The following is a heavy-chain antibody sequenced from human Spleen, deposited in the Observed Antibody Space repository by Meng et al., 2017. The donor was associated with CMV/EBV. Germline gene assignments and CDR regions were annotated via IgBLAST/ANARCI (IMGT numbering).Heavy chain of an antibody. CDR1: GGPFSSCV. CDR2: IIPISGAS. J-gene: IGHJ4*02. D-gene: IGHD2-2*01. V-gene: IGHV1-69*05. Sequence: ASGGPFSSCVVSWWRQAPGQGLEWMGGIIPISGASNYAQKFQGRVTVTTDESTNTAHMELSGLKSEDTAVYYCAASPGSRVPAATVYWGQGTLVTVSS. CDR3: AASPGSRVPAATVY.